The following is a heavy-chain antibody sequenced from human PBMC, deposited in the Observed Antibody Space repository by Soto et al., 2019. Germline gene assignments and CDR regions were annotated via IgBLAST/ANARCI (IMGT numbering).Heavy chain of an antibody. CDR1: GGTFSSYA. CDR2: IIPIFGTA. V-gene: IGHV1-69*13. J-gene: IGHJ3*02. D-gene: IGHD4-17*01. Sequence: SVKVSCKASGGTFSSYAISWVRQAPGQGLEWMGGIIPIFGTANYAQKFQGRVTITADESTSTAYMELSSLRSEDTAVYYCARPTTVTTLRWDYDFDIWGQGTMVTVSS. CDR3: ARPTTVTTLRWDYDFDI.